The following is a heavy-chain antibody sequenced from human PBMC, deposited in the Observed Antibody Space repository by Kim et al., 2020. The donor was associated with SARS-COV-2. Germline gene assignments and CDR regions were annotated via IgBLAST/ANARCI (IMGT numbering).Heavy chain of an antibody. V-gene: IGHV4-31*03. D-gene: IGHD3-3*01. J-gene: IGHJ4*02. Sequence: SETLSLTCTVSGGSISSGCYYWSWIRQHPGKGLEWIGYIYYSGSTYYNPSLKSRVTISVATSKNQFSLKLSSVTAADTAVYYCARSFGVAPPVDYWGQGTLVTVSS. CDR3: ARSFGVAPPVDY. CDR1: GGSISSGCYY. CDR2: IYYSGST.